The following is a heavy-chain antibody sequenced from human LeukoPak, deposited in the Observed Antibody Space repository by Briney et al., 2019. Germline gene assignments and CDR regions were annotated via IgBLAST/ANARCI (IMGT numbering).Heavy chain of an antibody. CDR2: ISAYNGNT. J-gene: IGHJ4*02. CDR3: ARNHCSSTSCYETIDY. Sequence: GASVKVSCKASGYTFTCYYMHWVRQAPGQGLEWMGWISAYNGNTNYAQKLQGRVTMTTDTSTSTAYMELRSLRSDDTAVYYCARNHCSSTSCYETIDYWGQGTLVTVSS. V-gene: IGHV1-18*04. CDR1: GYTFTCYY. D-gene: IGHD2-2*01.